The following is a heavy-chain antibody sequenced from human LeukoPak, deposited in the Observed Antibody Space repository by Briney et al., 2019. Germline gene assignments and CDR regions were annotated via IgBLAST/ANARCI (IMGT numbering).Heavy chain of an antibody. CDR2: IYYSGST. CDR3: ARGAGYSTYYFDY. V-gene: IGHV4-59*01. J-gene: IGHJ4*02. CDR1: GGSISSYY. D-gene: IGHD6-13*01. Sequence: SETLSLTXTVSGGSISSYYWSWIRQPPGKGLEWIGYIYYSGSTNYNPSLKSRVTISVDTSKNQFSLKLSSVTAADTAVYYCARGAGYSTYYFDYWGQGTLVTVSS.